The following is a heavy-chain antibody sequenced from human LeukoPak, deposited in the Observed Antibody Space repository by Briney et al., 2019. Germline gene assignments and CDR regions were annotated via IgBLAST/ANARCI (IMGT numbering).Heavy chain of an antibody. D-gene: IGHD2-15*01. V-gene: IGHV3-33*06. CDR1: GFTFSSYG. CDR2: IWYDGSNK. Sequence: PGRSLRLSCAASGFTFSSYGMHWVRQAPGKGLEWVAVIWYDGSNKYYADSVKGRFTISRDNPKNTLYLQMNSLRAEDTAVYYCAKGGDIVVVVAATRFDYWGQGTLVTVSS. J-gene: IGHJ4*02. CDR3: AKGGDIVVVVAATRFDY.